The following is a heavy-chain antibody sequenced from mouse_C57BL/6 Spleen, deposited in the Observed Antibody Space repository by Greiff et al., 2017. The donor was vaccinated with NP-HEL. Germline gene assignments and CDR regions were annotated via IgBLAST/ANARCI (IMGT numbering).Heavy chain of an antibody. J-gene: IGHJ2*01. V-gene: IGHV1-64*01. D-gene: IGHD4-1*01. CDR3: ARGELGIFDY. CDR1: GYTFTSYW. CDR2: IHPNSGST. Sequence: QVQLKQSGAELVKPGASVKLSCKASGYTFTSYWMHWVKQRPGQGLEWIGMIHPNSGSTNYNEKFKSKATLTVDKSSSTAYMQLSSLTSEDSAVYYCARGELGIFDYWGQGTTLTVSS.